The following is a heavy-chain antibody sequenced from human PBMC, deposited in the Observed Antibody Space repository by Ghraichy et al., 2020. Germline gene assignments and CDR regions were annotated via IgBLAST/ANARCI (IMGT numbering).Heavy chain of an antibody. CDR2: ISGSGGST. J-gene: IGHJ4*02. CDR3: AKGVYYYDSSGYYYTYYFDY. CDR1: GFTFSSYA. D-gene: IGHD3-22*01. V-gene: IGHV3-23*01. Sequence: GGSLRLSCAASGFTFSSYAMSWVRQAPGKGLEWVSAISGSGGSTYYADSVKGRFTISRDNSKNTLYLQMNSLRAEDTAVYYCAKGVYYYDSSGYYYTYYFDYWGQGTLVTVSS.